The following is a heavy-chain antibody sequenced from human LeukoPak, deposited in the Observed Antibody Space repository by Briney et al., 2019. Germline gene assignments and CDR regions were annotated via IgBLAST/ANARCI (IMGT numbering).Heavy chain of an antibody. D-gene: IGHD3-16*02. CDR2: INPSGGST. CDR1: GYTFTSYY. V-gene: IGHV1-46*01. CDR3: ARDRDYDYVWGSYRYTRPWFDP. Sequence: GASVKVSCKASGYTFTSYYMHWVRQAPGQGLKWMGIINPSGGSTSYAQKFQGRVTMTRDTSTSTVYMELSSLRSEDTAVYYCARDRDYDYVWGSYRYTRPWFDPWGQGTLVTVSS. J-gene: IGHJ5*02.